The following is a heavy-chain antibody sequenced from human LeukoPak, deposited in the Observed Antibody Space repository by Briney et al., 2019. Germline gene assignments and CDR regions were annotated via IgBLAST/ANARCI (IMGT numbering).Heavy chain of an antibody. Sequence: GRSLRLSCAASGFTFSSYGMHWVRQAPGKGLEWVAVISYDGSNKYYADSVKGRFTISRDNSKNTLCLQMNSLRAEDTAVYYCAKDLVRDCSGGSCCGIDYWGQGTLVTVSS. CDR3: AKDLVRDCSGGSCCGIDY. CDR2: ISYDGSNK. D-gene: IGHD2-15*01. CDR1: GFTFSSYG. J-gene: IGHJ4*02. V-gene: IGHV3-30*18.